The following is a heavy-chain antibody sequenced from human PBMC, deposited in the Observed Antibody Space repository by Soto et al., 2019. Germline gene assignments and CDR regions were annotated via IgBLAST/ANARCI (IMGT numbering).Heavy chain of an antibody. V-gene: IGHV1-2*02. J-gene: IGHJ3*02. CDR1: GYTFTGYY. CDR3: ARAPPFYGSGSYYSADDAFDI. D-gene: IGHD3-10*01. CDR2: INPNSGGT. Sequence: GASVKVSCKASGYTFTGYYMHWVRQAPGQGLEWMGWINPNSGGTNYAQKFQGRVTMTRDTSISTAYMELSRLRSDDTAVYYCARAPPFYGSGSYYSADDAFDIWGQGTMVTLS.